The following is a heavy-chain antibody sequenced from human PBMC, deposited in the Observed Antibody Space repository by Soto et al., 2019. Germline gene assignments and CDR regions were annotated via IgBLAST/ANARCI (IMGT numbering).Heavy chain of an antibody. V-gene: IGHV4-31*03. CDR3: ARIDILTGYYYFDY. J-gene: IGHJ4*02. CDR1: GGSISSGGYY. D-gene: IGHD3-9*01. Sequence: SETLSLTCTVSGGSISSGGYYWSWIRQHPGKGLEWIGYIYYSGSTYYNPSLKSRVTMSVDTSKNQFSLKLSSVTAADTAVYYCARIDILTGYYYFDYWGQGTLVTVSS. CDR2: IYYSGST.